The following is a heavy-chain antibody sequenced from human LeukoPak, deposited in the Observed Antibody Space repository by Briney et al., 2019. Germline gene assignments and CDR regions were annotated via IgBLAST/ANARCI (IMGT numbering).Heavy chain of an antibody. CDR2: IYYSGST. J-gene: IGHJ3*02. CDR3: ARDRDYYDSSGYRYASDI. Sequence: SETLSLTCTVSGGSNSSYYWSWIRQPPGKGLEWIGYIYYSGSTNYNPSLKSRVTISVDTSKNQFSLKLSSVTAADTAVYYCARDRDYYDSSGYRYASDIWGQGTMVTVSS. CDR1: GGSNSSYY. D-gene: IGHD3-22*01. V-gene: IGHV4-59*01.